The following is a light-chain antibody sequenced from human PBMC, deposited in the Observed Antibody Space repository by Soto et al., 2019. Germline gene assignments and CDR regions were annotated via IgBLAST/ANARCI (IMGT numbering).Light chain of an antibody. CDR3: SSYTSSSTYL. CDR2: EVS. Sequence: QSALTQPASVSGSPGQSITISCTGTSSDVGAYNSVSWYQQHPDKAPKLMIYEVSYRPSGVSNRFSGSKSDNTASLTISGLHTDDEADYYCSSYTSSSTYLFGTGTKLTVL. J-gene: IGLJ1*01. CDR1: SSDVGAYNS. V-gene: IGLV2-14*03.